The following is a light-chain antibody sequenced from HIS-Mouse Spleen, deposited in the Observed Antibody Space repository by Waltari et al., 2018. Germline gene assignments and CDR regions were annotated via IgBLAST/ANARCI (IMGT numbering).Light chain of an antibody. CDR2: QDS. V-gene: IGLV3-1*01. CDR1: KLGDKY. Sequence: SYELTQPPSVSVSPGQTASITCSGDKLGDKYACWYQQKPGQSPVLVIYQDSNRPPGIPERFSGSHAGNTATLTISGTQAMDEADYYCQAWDSSTAVFGTGTKVTVL. J-gene: IGLJ1*01. CDR3: QAWDSSTAV.